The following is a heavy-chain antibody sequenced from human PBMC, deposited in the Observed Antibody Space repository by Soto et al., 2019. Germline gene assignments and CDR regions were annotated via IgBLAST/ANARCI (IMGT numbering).Heavy chain of an antibody. J-gene: IGHJ4*02. CDR2: ISDTAHRI. V-gene: IGHV3-23*01. Sequence: EVQLLESGGGLVQPGGSLRLSCSASGFTFGNNSMAWVRQAPGKGLEWVASISDTAHRIFHADSVKGRFTISRDNSRNRLYLQMNSLRAEDTALYYCVSLGLGKFDFWGQGTLVIVSS. D-gene: IGHD1-26*01. CDR3: VSLGLGKFDF. CDR1: GFTFGNNS.